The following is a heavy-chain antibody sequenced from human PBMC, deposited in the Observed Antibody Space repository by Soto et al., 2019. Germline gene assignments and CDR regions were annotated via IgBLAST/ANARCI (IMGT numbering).Heavy chain of an antibody. V-gene: IGHV1-69*12. Sequence: QVQLVQSGAEVKKPGSSVKVSCKASGGTFSSYAISWVRQAPGQGLEWMGGIMPIFGTANYAQKFQGRVTITADESQSTAYLELRRLRSDYTAVYYCARKEGGCGGSYCDYWGQGTLVTVSS. D-gene: IGHD6-25*01. CDR1: GGTFSSYA. J-gene: IGHJ4*02. CDR2: IMPIFGTA. CDR3: ARKEGGCGGSYCDY.